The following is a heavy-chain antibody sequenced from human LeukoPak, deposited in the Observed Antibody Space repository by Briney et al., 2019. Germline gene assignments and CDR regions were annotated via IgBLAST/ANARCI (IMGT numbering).Heavy chain of an antibody. J-gene: IGHJ4*02. Sequence: ASVKVSCKASGYTFTGYYMHWVRQAPGQGLEWMGWINPNSGGTNYAQKFQGRVTMTGDTSISTAYMELSRLRSDDTAVYYCARWTYYYGGGDYWGQGSLVTVSS. CDR2: INPNSGGT. V-gene: IGHV1-2*02. CDR1: GYTFTGYY. D-gene: IGHD3-10*01. CDR3: ARWTYYYGGGDY.